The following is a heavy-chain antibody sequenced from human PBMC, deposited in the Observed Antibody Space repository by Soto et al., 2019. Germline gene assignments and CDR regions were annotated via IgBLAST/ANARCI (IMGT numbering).Heavy chain of an antibody. V-gene: IGHV3-21*01. D-gene: IGHD3-22*01. CDR2: MSSSNSYI. CDR1: GFTFSTYT. CDR3: ARVDSSGPFDY. J-gene: IGHJ4*02. Sequence: ESGGGLVKPGGSLRLSCAASGFTFSTYTMSWVRQAPGKGLEWVSSMSSSNSYIYYADSLKGRFTISRDNAKNSLYLQMNSLRGDDTAVYYCARVDSSGPFDYWGQGTLVTVSS.